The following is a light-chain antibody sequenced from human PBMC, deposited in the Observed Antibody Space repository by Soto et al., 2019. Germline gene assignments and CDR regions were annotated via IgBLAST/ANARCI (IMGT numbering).Light chain of an antibody. Sequence: GDRVTIACRASQSIDSWLAWYQQKPGKAPKSLIYDASDLESGVPSRFSGSGSGTEFTLTISSLQPDDFATYYCQQYRGKPFTFGQGTKVEIK. CDR3: QQYRGKPFT. CDR2: DAS. V-gene: IGKV1-5*01. J-gene: IGKJ2*01. CDR1: QSIDSW.